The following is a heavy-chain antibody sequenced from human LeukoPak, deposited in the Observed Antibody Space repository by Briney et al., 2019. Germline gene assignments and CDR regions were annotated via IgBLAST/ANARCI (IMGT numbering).Heavy chain of an antibody. D-gene: IGHD6-19*01. J-gene: IGHJ4*02. CDR1: GFTFSSYG. V-gene: IGHV3-30*18. Sequence: GGSLRLSCAASGFTFSSYGMHWVRQAPGKGLEWVAVISYDGSNKYYADSVRGRFTISRDNSKNTLYLQMNSLRAEDTAVYYCAKDLGPYSSGWYGYHYWGQGTLVTVSS. CDR2: ISYDGSNK. CDR3: AKDLGPYSSGWYGYHY.